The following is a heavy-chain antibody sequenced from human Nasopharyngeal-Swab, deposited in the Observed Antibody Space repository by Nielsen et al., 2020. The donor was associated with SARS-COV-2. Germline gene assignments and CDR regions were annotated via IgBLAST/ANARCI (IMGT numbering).Heavy chain of an antibody. CDR3: AKLSSNDYSNY. J-gene: IGHJ4*02. Sequence: GESLKISCAASGFTFSSYWMSWVRQAPGKGLEWVAHIKQSGSGQYYVDSVKGRFTISRDNAKNSLSLQMNSLRAEDTALYYCAKLSSNDYSNYWGQGTLVTVSS. CDR1: GFTFSSYW. D-gene: IGHD4-11*01. CDR2: IKQSGSGQ. V-gene: IGHV3-7*03.